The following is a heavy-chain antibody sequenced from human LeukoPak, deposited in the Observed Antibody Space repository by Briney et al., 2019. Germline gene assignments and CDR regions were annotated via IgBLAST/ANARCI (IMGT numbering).Heavy chain of an antibody. CDR3: ARDLGFLEEVGFDP. CDR2: IIPIFGTA. Sequence: VKVSCKASGGTFSSYAISWVRQAPGQGLEWMGGIIPIFGTANYAQKFQGRVTITTDESTSTAYMELSSLRSEDTAVYYCARDLGFLEEVGFDPWGQGTLVTVSS. CDR1: GGTFSSYA. J-gene: IGHJ5*02. D-gene: IGHD3-3*01. V-gene: IGHV1-69*13.